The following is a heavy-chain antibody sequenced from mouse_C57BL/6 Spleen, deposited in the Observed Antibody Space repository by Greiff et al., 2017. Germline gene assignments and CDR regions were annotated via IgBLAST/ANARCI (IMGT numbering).Heavy chain of an antibody. D-gene: IGHD2-10*01. J-gene: IGHJ4*01. Sequence: QVQLQQPGAELVKPGASVKLSCKASGYTFTSYWMHWVKQRPGRGLEWIGRIDPKSGGTKYNEKFKSKATLTVDKPSSTAYMQLSSLTSEDSAVYYCARSYYGNYYAMDYWGQGTSVTVSS. CDR3: ARSYYGNYYAMDY. V-gene: IGHV1-72*01. CDR2: IDPKSGGT. CDR1: GYTFTSYW.